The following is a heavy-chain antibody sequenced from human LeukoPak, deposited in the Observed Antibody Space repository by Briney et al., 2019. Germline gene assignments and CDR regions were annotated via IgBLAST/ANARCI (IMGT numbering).Heavy chain of an antibody. V-gene: IGHV4-61*05. CDR2: IYYGGNT. D-gene: IGHD2-2*01. J-gene: IGHJ5*02. Sequence: SGTLSLTCAVSGDSVSSSNYYWSWIRQPPGKGLEWIGYIYYGGNTNYNPSLKSRVTMSVDKSKNQFSLKLSSVTAADTAVYYCARVTLIVVVAWFDPWGQGTLVTVSS. CDR3: ARVTLIVVVAWFDP. CDR1: GDSVSSSNYY.